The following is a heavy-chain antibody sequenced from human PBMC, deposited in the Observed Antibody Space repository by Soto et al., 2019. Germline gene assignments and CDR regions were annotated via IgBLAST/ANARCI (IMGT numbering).Heavy chain of an antibody. V-gene: IGHV4-31*03. CDR2: IYYSGST. CDR3: ARDCGDRHNDAFDI. J-gene: IGHJ3*02. D-gene: IGHD2-21*02. Sequence: QVQLQESGPGLVKLSQTLSLTCTVSGGSISSGGYYWSWIRQHPGKGLEWIGDIYYSGSTYYNPCLKSRVTISVDTSKNQFSLKLSSVTAADTAVYYCARDCGDRHNDAFDIWGQGTMVTVSS. CDR1: GGSISSGGYY.